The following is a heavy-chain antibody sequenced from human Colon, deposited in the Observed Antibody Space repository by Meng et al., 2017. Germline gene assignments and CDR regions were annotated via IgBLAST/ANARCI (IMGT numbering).Heavy chain of an antibody. Sequence: QVQLQESGPGLVRPSDTLSLTCTASGGSLRRYSWSWLRQSPGKGLEWIGYIYYNGNTNYNPSLKSRVTISLDMSENQVSLNLTSVTAADTAVYYCARGDVAYCGGDCYPVWGQGTLVTVSS. CDR3: ARGDVAYCGGDCYPV. J-gene: IGHJ4*02. CDR2: IYYNGNT. CDR1: GGSLRRYS. V-gene: IGHV4-59*01. D-gene: IGHD2-21*02.